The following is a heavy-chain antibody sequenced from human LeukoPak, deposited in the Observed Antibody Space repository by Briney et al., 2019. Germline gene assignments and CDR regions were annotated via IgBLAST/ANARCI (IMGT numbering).Heavy chain of an antibody. CDR2: VHLSGAT. Sequence: PSETLSLTCAVSGGSITTTNWWSWVRQPPGKGLEWIGEVHLSGATNYNPSLESRVSMSIDKSKNHLSLEVTSATAADTAIYYCTRESGAFSPFGFWRQGTLLTVSS. CDR3: TRESGAFSPFGF. J-gene: IGHJ4*02. V-gene: IGHV4-4*02. D-gene: IGHD1-26*01. CDR1: GGSITTTNW.